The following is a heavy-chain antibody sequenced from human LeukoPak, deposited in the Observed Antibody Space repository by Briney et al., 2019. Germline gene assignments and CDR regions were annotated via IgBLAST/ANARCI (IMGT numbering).Heavy chain of an antibody. D-gene: IGHD2-2*01. CDR2: TYYRSKWYN. CDR1: GDSVSRNSAA. J-gene: IGHJ3*02. Sequence: SQTLSLTCAISGDSVSRNSAAWNWIRQSPSRCLEWLGWTYYRSKWYNDYAVSVKSRITISPDTSKNQFSLQLNSVTPEYTALYYCARAGSYCSSTSCTPLRAFYIWGQGTMVTVSS. V-gene: IGHV6-1*01. CDR3: ARAGSYCSSTSCTPLRAFYI.